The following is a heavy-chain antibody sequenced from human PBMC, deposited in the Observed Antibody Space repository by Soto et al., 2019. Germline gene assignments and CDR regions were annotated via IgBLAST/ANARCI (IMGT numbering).Heavy chain of an antibody. CDR2: IYHSGST. CDR3: ARWSIVGANRFDY. Sequence: SDTLSLTCAVSGCSITSSNWWSWVRQPPGKGLEWIGEIYHSGSTNYNPSLKSRVTISVDKSKNQFSLKLSSVTAADTAVYYCARWSIVGANRFDYWGQGTLVTVS. V-gene: IGHV4-4*02. J-gene: IGHJ4*02. D-gene: IGHD1-26*01. CDR1: GCSITSSNW.